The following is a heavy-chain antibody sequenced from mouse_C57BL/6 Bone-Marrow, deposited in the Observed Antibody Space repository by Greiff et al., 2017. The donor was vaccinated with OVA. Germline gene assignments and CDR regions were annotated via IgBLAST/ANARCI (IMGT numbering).Heavy chain of an antibody. Sequence: EVQLMESGGDLVKPGGSLKLSCAASGFTFSSYGMSWVRQTPDKRLEWVATISSGGSYTYYPDSVKGRFTISRDNAKNTLYLQMSSLKSEDTAMYYCARPPITTVVYFDYWGQGTTLTVSS. CDR3: ARPPITTVVYFDY. CDR2: ISSGGSYT. CDR1: GFTFSSYG. D-gene: IGHD1-1*01. J-gene: IGHJ2*01. V-gene: IGHV5-6*01.